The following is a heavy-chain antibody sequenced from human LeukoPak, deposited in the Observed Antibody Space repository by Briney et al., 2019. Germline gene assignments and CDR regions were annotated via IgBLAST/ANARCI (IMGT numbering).Heavy chain of an antibody. D-gene: IGHD2-2*01. J-gene: IGHJ6*03. Sequence: SEALSLTCSVSGDSISGYYWGWIRQPPGKGLEWIGSIYHSGSTYYNPSLKSRVTISVDTSKNQFSLKLSSVTAADTAVYYCASDIVVVPAAPGYYYYMDVWGKGTTVTVSS. CDR1: GDSISGYY. CDR2: IYHSGST. V-gene: IGHV4-38-2*02. CDR3: ASDIVVVPAAPGYYYYMDV.